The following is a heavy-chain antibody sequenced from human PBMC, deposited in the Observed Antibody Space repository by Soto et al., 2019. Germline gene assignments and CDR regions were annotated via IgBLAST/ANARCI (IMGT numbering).Heavy chain of an antibody. V-gene: IGHV6-1*01. CDR3: AKGDNLGPKTGYAFDP. D-gene: IGHD5-12*01. J-gene: IGHJ5*02. CDR2: TYFRSKWYN. Sequence: SQTLSLPCGISGDSVSSNTASWNFIRQSPSRGLEWLGRTYFRSKWYNDYAVSVKSRIIINPDTSNNQFSLQLNSVTPEDTAVYFCAKGDNLGPKTGYAFDPWGQGIMVTVSS. CDR1: GDSVSSNTAS.